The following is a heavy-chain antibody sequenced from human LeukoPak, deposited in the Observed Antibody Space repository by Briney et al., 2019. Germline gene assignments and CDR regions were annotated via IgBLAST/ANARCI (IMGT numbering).Heavy chain of an antibody. D-gene: IGHD3-10*01. J-gene: IGHJ4*02. CDR1: GFTFSSYS. Sequence: GGSLRLSCAASGFTFSSYSLNWVRQAPGKGLEWVSSISSSSSYIYYADSVKGRFTISRDNAKNSLYLQMNSLRAEDTAVYYCARDRYGSGSYYNSFDYWGQGTLVTVSS. V-gene: IGHV3-21*01. CDR3: ARDRYGSGSYYNSFDY. CDR2: ISSSSSYI.